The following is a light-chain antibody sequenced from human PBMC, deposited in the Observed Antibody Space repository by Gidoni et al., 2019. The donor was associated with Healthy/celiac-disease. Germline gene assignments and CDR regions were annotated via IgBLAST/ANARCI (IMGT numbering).Light chain of an antibody. Sequence: SVLTQTHAVSATPRQKVPISCSGSRSNIGNNYVYWYQQLPGTAPKILIYDNNNRPSGIPDRFSCSKSGTSATLGITGLQTGDEADYYCGTWDSSLSAPGVFGGGTKLTVL. CDR3: GTWDSSLSAPGV. CDR1: RSNIGNNY. CDR2: DNN. J-gene: IGLJ2*01. V-gene: IGLV1-51*01.